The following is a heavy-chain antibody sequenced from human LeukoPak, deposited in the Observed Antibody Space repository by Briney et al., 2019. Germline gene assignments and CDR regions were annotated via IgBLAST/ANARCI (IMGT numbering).Heavy chain of an antibody. J-gene: IGHJ6*02. CDR1: GFTFSDYY. CDR3: ARDNRIAAAGAADGMDV. Sequence: GGSLRLSCAASGFTFSDYYMSWLRQAPGKGLEWVSYISSSGSTIYYADSVKGRFTISRDNAKNSLYLQMNSLRAEDTAVYYCARDNRIAAAGAADGMDVWGQGTTVTVSS. D-gene: IGHD6-13*01. V-gene: IGHV3-11*01. CDR2: ISSSGSTI.